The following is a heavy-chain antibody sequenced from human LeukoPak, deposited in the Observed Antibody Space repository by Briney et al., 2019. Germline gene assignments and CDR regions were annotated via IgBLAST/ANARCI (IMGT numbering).Heavy chain of an antibody. Sequence: PGGSLRLSCAASGFTFSDYYMSWIRQAPGKGLEWVSYISSSGSTIYYADSVKGRFTISRDNSKNTLYLQMNSLRAEDTAVYYCAKEDWGACSSTSCYTDYWGQGTLVTVSS. CDR2: ISSSGSTI. J-gene: IGHJ4*02. D-gene: IGHD2-2*02. CDR1: GFTFSDYY. V-gene: IGHV3-11*04. CDR3: AKEDWGACSSTSCYTDY.